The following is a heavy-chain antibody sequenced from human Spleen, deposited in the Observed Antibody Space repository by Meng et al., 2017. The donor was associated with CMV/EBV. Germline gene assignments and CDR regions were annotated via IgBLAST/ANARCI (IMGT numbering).Heavy chain of an antibody. Sequence: GESLKISCAASGFTFSSYWMHWVRQAPGKGLVWVSRINSDGRRTIYADSVKGRVTISRDNAKNTLYLQMNSLRAEDTAVYYCARETIWGSAMVGEDNTYGMDVWGQGTTVTVSS. J-gene: IGHJ6*02. CDR2: INSDGRRT. V-gene: IGHV3-74*01. D-gene: IGHD3-16*01. CDR1: GFTFSSYW. CDR3: ARETIWGSAMVGEDNTYGMDV.